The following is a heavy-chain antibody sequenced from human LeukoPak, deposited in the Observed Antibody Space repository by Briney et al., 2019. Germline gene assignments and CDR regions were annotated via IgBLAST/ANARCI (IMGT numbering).Heavy chain of an antibody. CDR3: ARGGGWDTIFRVLQYMDV. CDR1: GFTFSGYW. D-gene: IGHD3-3*01. J-gene: IGHJ6*03. CDR2: IDNGGSGT. V-gene: IGHV3-74*01. Sequence: QTGGSLRLSCAASGFTFSGYWMHWVRQVPEKGLVLVSRIDNGGSGTTYADSVKGRFTVSRDNAKNTLYLQMNSLRAEDTAIYYCARGGGWDTIFRVLQYMDVWGKGTTVTVSS.